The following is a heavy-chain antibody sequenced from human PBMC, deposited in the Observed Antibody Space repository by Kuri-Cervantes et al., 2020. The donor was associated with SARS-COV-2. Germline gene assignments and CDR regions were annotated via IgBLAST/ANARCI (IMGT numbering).Heavy chain of an antibody. Sequence: GESLKISWAASGFTFSSYAMHWVRQAPGKGLEWVAVISYDGSNKYYADSVKGRFTISRDNSKNTLYLQMNSLRAEDTAVYYCAREVVVPAAGFDPWGQGTLVTVSS. D-gene: IGHD2-2*01. V-gene: IGHV3-30-3*01. CDR1: GFTFSSYA. CDR2: ISYDGSNK. CDR3: AREVVVPAAGFDP. J-gene: IGHJ5*02.